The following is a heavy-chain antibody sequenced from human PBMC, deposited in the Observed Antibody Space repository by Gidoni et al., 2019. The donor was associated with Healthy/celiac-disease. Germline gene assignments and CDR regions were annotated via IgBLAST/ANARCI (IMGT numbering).Heavy chain of an antibody. CDR1: GHSFTSYW. V-gene: IGHV5-51*01. CDR3: ARSFNDYAPPKNPFDY. D-gene: IGHD3-16*01. J-gene: IGHJ4*02. Sequence: EVQLVQSGAEVKKHGESPKISCKGYGHSFTSYWIGWVRQMPGKGLEWMGIIYPGDSDTRYSPSFQGQVTISADKSISTAYLQWSSLKASDTAMYYCARSFNDYAPPKNPFDYWGQGTLVTVSS. CDR2: IYPGDSDT.